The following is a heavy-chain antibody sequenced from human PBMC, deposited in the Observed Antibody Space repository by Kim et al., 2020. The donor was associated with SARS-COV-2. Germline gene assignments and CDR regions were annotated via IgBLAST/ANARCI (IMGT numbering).Heavy chain of an antibody. V-gene: IGHV4-34*01. J-gene: IGHJ4*02. CDR3: ARVRYYFDY. Sequence: VTISVDTSKNQFSLKLSSVTAADTAVYYCARVRYYFDYWGQGTLVTVSS.